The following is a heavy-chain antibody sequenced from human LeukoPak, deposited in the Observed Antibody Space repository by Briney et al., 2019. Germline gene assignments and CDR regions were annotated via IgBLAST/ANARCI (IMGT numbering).Heavy chain of an antibody. Sequence: QTGGSLRLSCAASGFTVSSNEMSWVRQAPGKGLEWVSSISGGSTYYADSVKGRFTISRDNSKNTLYLQMNSLRAEDTAVYYCAKDHTLWFGDNYYYYMDVWGKGTTVTISS. V-gene: IGHV3-38-3*01. CDR1: GFTVSSNE. CDR2: ISGGST. D-gene: IGHD3-10*01. CDR3: AKDHTLWFGDNYYYYMDV. J-gene: IGHJ6*03.